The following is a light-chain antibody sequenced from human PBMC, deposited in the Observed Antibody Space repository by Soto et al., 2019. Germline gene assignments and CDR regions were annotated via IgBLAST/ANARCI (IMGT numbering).Light chain of an antibody. Sequence: DIQLTQSPSTLSASVGDRVTITCRARQSISSWLAWYQQKPGKAPKVLIWDASSLQRGVPSRFSGSGYGTEFTLTISSLQPDDFATYYCQQYNGHSTWTFGQGTKVDIK. J-gene: IGKJ1*01. CDR1: QSISSW. CDR2: DAS. CDR3: QQYNGHSTWT. V-gene: IGKV1-5*01.